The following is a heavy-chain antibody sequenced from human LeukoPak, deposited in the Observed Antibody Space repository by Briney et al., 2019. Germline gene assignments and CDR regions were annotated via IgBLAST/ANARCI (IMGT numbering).Heavy chain of an antibody. CDR3: TTDEDWNYARKDV. D-gene: IGHD1-7*01. J-gene: IGHJ6*02. CDR1: GFTFNYAW. CDR2: IVSQIDGGTT. Sequence: TPGGSLRPSCAASGFTFNYAWMSWVRQVPGKGLEWVGQIVSQIDGGTTDYAAPVKGRFTISRDDSESMLYLQMNSLKIEDTAVYYCTTDEDWNYARKDVWGQGATVIVSS. V-gene: IGHV3-15*04.